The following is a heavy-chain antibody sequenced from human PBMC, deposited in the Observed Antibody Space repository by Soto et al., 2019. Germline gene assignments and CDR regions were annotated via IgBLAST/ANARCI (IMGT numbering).Heavy chain of an antibody. Sequence: QVQLQESGPGLVKPSETLSLTCTVSGGSISSHYWSWIRQPAGKGLEWIGRIYLSGNTKINPSLKNPVSLSLDAAKNQFSPNLQSVSAADTAVYYCAKELKPYSSGWYFTLSGGHGTLVTVSS. CDR3: AKELKPYSSGWYFTLS. J-gene: IGHJ5*01. V-gene: IGHV4-4*07. CDR1: GGSISSHY. D-gene: IGHD6-19*01. CDR2: IYLSGNT.